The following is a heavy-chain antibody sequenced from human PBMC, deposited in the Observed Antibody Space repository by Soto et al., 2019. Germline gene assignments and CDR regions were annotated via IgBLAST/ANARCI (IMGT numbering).Heavy chain of an antibody. J-gene: IGHJ4*02. V-gene: IGHV3-23*01. CDR1: GFTFSSYA. Sequence: PGGSLRLSCAASGFTFSSYAMSWFRQAPGKGLEWVSAISGSGGSTYYADSVKGRFTISRDNSKNTLYLQMNSLRAEDTAVYYCAKGGNYDFWSGYPFFDYWGQGTLVTVSS. CDR2: ISGSGGST. CDR3: AKGGNYDFWSGYPFFDY. D-gene: IGHD3-3*01.